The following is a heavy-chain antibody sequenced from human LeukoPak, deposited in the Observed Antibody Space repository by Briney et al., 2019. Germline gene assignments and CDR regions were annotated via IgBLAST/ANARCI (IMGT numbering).Heavy chain of an antibody. CDR3: ARLGYSGSFHAFDS. CDR2: IHHTGST. D-gene: IGHD1-26*01. Sequence: SETLSLTCAVYGGSFTGYYWSWIRQPPGKGLGGIGEIHHTGSTNDNPALGCRVTIASDTSTKQFSLILSSVTAADTGVYYCARLGYSGSFHAFDSWGQGILVIVSS. CDR1: GGSFTGYY. V-gene: IGHV4-34*01. J-gene: IGHJ5*01.